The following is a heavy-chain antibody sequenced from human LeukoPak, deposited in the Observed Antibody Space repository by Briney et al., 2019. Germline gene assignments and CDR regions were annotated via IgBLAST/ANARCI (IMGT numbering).Heavy chain of an antibody. CDR2: ISSSGSTI. D-gene: IGHD3-22*01. Sequence: GGSLRLSCAAAGFTFSSYEMNWVRQAPGKGLEWVSYISSSGSTIYYADSVKGRFTISRDNAKNSLYLQMNSLRAEDTALYYCAKDSGTYYYDSSGPFDIWGQGTMVTVSS. J-gene: IGHJ3*02. CDR3: AKDSGTYYYDSSGPFDI. CDR1: GFTFSSYE. V-gene: IGHV3-48*03.